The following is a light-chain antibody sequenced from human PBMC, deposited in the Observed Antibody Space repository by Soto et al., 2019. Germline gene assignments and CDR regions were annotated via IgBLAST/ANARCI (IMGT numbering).Light chain of an antibody. V-gene: IGKV3-11*01. J-gene: IGKJ2*01. CDR3: QQRFNWPQT. Sequence: EIVLTQSPATLSLSPGERATLSCRASQSVRSYLVWYQQKPGQAPRLLIYDASNRATGIPARFSGSGSGTDFTLTISSLEPEDFAVYYCQQRFNWPQTFGQGTKLEIK. CDR1: QSVRSY. CDR2: DAS.